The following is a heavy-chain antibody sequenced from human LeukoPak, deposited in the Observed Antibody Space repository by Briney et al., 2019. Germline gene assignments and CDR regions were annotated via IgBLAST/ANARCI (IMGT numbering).Heavy chain of an antibody. CDR1: GFTVGNNH. J-gene: IGHJ4*02. D-gene: IGHD6-19*01. CDR3: ATRAVAAPY. CDR2: IYSGGNT. V-gene: IGHV3-66*01. Sequence: PGGSLRLSCAASGFTVGNNHMNWVRQAPGMGLEWVSLIYSGGNTQYADSVKGRFIIFRDSSKNTLYLQMNSLRVEDTAVYYCATRAVAAPYWGQGTLVTVSS.